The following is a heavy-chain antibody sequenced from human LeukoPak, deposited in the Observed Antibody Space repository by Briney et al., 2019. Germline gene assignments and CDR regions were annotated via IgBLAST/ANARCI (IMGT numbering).Heavy chain of an antibody. CDR1: GFTFSSYA. CDR2: ISGSGGST. V-gene: IGHV3-23*01. CDR3: AKDLSLVVVPAAGFGY. D-gene: IGHD2-2*01. Sequence: TGGSLRLSCAASGFTFSSYAMSWVRQAPGKGLEWVSAISGSGGSTYYADSVKGRFTISRDNSKNTLYLQMNSLRAEDTAVYYCAKDLSLVVVPAAGFGYWGQGTLVTVSS. J-gene: IGHJ4*02.